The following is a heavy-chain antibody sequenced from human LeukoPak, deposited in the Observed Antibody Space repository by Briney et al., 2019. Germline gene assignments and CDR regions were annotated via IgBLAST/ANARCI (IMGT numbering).Heavy chain of an antibody. V-gene: IGHV1-18*01. CDR2: ISVYNGNT. Sequence: ASVKVSCKASGYAFTNYGISWVRQAPGQGLEWMGWISVYNGNTNYAQNLQDRATMTTDTSTRTAHMELRSLRFDDTAVYYCARDASDGMDVWGQGTTVTVSS. CDR3: ARDASDGMDV. CDR1: GYAFTNYG. J-gene: IGHJ6*02.